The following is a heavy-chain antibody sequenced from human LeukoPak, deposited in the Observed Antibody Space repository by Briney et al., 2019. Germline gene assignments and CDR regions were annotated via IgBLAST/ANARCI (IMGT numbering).Heavy chain of an antibody. CDR1: GFPFSTYG. J-gene: IGHJ4*02. CDR2: ISYDGSNE. Sequence: GALRLSCAASGFPFSTYGMHWVRPAPGKGLEWVAVISYDGSNEYYADSVKGRFTISRDNSKNTLYLQMSSLRAEDTAVYYCAKEFNRGLPDYWGQGTLVTVPS. V-gene: IGHV3-30*18. D-gene: IGHD2-21*01. CDR3: AKEFNRGLPDY.